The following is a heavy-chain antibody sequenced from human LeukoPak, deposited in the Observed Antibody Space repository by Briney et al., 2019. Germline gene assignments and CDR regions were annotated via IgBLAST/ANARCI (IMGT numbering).Heavy chain of an antibody. V-gene: IGHV1-69*13. CDR1: GGTFSSYA. D-gene: IGHD4-17*01. J-gene: IGHJ2*01. Sequence: ASVKVSCKASGGTFSSYAISWVRQAPGQGLEWMGGIIPIFGTANYAQKFQGRVTITADESTSTAYMELSSLRSEDTAVYYCARAIEGTVTTGSWYFDLWGCGTLVTVSS. CDR2: IIPIFGTA. CDR3: ARAIEGTVTTGSWYFDL.